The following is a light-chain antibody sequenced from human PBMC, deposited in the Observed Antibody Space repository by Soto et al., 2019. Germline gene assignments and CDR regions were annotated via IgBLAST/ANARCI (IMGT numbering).Light chain of an antibody. Sequence: QSALTQPPSASGSPGQSVTISCTSTSSDVGAYNYVSWYQQLPGKAPKLIIYEVSKRPSGVPDRFSGSKSGNTASLTVSGLQAEDEADYYCTSYAGTYSFFYVFGTGTKVTV. V-gene: IGLV2-8*01. J-gene: IGLJ1*01. CDR2: EVS. CDR3: TSYAGTYSFFYV. CDR1: SSDVGAYNY.